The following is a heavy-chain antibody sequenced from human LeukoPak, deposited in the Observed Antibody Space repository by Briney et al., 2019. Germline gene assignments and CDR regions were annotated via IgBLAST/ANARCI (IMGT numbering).Heavy chain of an antibody. V-gene: IGHV3-74*01. CDR3: VYSGNFRFDY. CDR2: ISPDGTST. D-gene: IGHD1-26*01. Sequence: GGSLRLSCAASAFTFTSIWIHWVRQVQGKGLVWVSRISPDGTSTTYADSVKGRFTISRDNAKNTLYLQMNTLRAEDTAVYYCVYSGNFRFDYWGQGTLVTVSS. CDR1: AFTFTSIW. J-gene: IGHJ4*02.